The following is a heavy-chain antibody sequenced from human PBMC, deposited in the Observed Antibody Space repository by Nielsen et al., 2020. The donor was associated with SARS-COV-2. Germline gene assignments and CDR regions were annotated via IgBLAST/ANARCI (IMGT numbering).Heavy chain of an antibody. Sequence: SVKVSCKASGGTFNSYAISWVRQAPGQGLEWMGGINPIFGTANYAQKFQGRVTITADESTSTAYMELSSLRSEDTAVYFCASYGDYVPWAFDIWGQGTMVTVSS. CDR2: INPIFGTA. CDR3: ASYGDYVPWAFDI. D-gene: IGHD4-17*01. J-gene: IGHJ3*02. CDR1: GGTFNSYA. V-gene: IGHV1-69*13.